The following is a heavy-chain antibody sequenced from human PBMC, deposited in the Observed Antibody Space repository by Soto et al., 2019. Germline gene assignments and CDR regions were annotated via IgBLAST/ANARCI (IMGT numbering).Heavy chain of an antibody. CDR1: GYTFTSYA. Sequence: ASVKVSCKASGYTFTSYAMHWVRQAPGQRLEWMGWINAGNGNTKYSQKFQGRVTITRDTSASTAYMELSSLRSEDTAVYYCAREHITIFENDAFDIWGQGTMVTVSS. V-gene: IGHV1-3*01. D-gene: IGHD3-3*01. J-gene: IGHJ3*02. CDR2: INAGNGNT. CDR3: AREHITIFENDAFDI.